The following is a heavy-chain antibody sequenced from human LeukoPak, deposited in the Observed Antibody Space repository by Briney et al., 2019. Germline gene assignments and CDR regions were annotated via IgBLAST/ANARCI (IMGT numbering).Heavy chain of an antibody. CDR2: MNPNSGNT. V-gene: IGHV1-8*02. CDR3: ARETTIFGVVSLYYYYGMDV. J-gene: IGHJ6*02. Sequence: ASVKVSCKASGYTFTSYGISWVRQATGQGLEWMGWMNPNSGNTGYAQKFQGRVTMTRNTSISTAYMELSSLRSEDTAVYYCARETTIFGVVSLYYYYGMDVWGQGTTVTVSS. D-gene: IGHD3-3*01. CDR1: GYTFTSYG.